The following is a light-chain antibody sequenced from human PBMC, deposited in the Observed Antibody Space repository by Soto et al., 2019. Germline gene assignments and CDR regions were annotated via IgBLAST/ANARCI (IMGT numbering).Light chain of an antibody. V-gene: IGLV3-21*04. J-gene: IGLJ1*01. Sequence: SYELTQPPLESVAPGETASITCGGDKIGRKSVHWYQQRPGQAPVLVMYYDNDRPSEIPERFSGSNSGNTATLSISRVEAGDEADYYCQVWDSSSDHYVFGTGTKLTVL. CDR2: YDN. CDR1: KIGRKS. CDR3: QVWDSSSDHYV.